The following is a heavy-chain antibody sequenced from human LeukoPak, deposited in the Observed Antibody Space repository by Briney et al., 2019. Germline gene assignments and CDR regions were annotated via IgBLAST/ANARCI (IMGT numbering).Heavy chain of an antibody. V-gene: IGHV3-74*01. CDR2: MKSDGTRI. CDR1: GFSFSNSW. D-gene: IGHD3-10*01. Sequence: GGSLRLSCAASGFSFSNSWMYRVRQGPGKGPVWVSRMKSDGTRIEYADSVKGRFTISRDNAKNTLFLQMSSLRVEDTAVYYCAKGRRVYGSGSLYYFDYWGQGTLVTVSS. J-gene: IGHJ4*02. CDR3: AKGRRVYGSGSLYYFDY.